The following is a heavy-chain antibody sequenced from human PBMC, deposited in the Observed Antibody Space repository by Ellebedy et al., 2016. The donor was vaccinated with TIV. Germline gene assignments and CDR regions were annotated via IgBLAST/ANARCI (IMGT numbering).Heavy chain of an antibody. J-gene: IGHJ4*02. V-gene: IGHV4-59*08. CDR2: IAYSGST. Sequence: MPSETLSLTCTVSGGSISSYYWSWIRQPPGKGLEWIGYIAYSGSTNYNPSLKSRVTLSVDTSKNQFSLKLNSVTAAYTAVYYCARHKEGYCTNGVCSYFDYWGQGTLVTVSS. D-gene: IGHD2-8*01. CDR3: ARHKEGYCTNGVCSYFDY. CDR1: GGSISSYY.